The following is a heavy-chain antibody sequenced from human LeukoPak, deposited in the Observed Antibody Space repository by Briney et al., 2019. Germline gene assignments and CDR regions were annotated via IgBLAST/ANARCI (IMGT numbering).Heavy chain of an antibody. CDR2: IYYSGST. V-gene: IGHV4-39*01. CDR1: GGSISISSYY. J-gene: IGHJ6*03. Sequence: PSETLSLTCSVSGGSISISSYYWGWIRQPPGKGLEWFGNIYYSGSTYYNPSLKSRVTLSVDTSKNQFSLKLSSATAADMAVYYCARQAYYDSYMDVWGKGTTVTVSS. D-gene: IGHD3-3*01. CDR3: ARQAYYDSYMDV.